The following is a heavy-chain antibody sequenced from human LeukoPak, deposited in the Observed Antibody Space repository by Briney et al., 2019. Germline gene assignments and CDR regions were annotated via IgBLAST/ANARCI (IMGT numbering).Heavy chain of an antibody. D-gene: IGHD4-17*01. V-gene: IGHV3-23*01. J-gene: IGHJ4*02. CDR2: VRGSGGGT. Sequence: GGSLRLSCAASGFTLSSYAMSWVRQAPGKGLEWASAVRGSGGGTYYADSVKGRFTISRDTSKNTLYLQMNSLRAEDTAVYYCAKADGDYVEPFDYWGQGTLVTVSS. CDR3: AKADGDYVEPFDY. CDR1: GFTLSSYA.